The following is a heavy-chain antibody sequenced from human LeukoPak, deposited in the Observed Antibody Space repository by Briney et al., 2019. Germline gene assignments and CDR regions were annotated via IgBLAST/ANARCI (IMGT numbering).Heavy chain of an antibody. Sequence: SETLSLTCAVYGGSFSGYYWSWIRQPPGKGLEWIGEINHSGSTNYNPSLKSRVTISVDTSKNQFSLKLSSVTAADTAVYYCARVGYSSSWIYYYYGMDVWGQGTTVTVSS. D-gene: IGHD6-13*01. V-gene: IGHV4-34*01. CDR2: INHSGST. CDR1: GGSFSGYY. CDR3: ARVGYSSSWIYYYYGMDV. J-gene: IGHJ6*02.